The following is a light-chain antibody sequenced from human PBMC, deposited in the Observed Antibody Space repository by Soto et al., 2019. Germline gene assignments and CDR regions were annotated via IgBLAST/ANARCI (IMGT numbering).Light chain of an antibody. V-gene: IGKV3-20*01. CDR1: QSISSSF. J-gene: IGKJ5*01. CDR2: GAY. CDR3: QQYDNSPIT. Sequence: EIVLTQSPRTLSLSPGERATLSCRASQSISSSFLAWYQQKPGQATRILIYGAYSRATGIHDRFSGTGSETDFTLTIRRLEPEEFAVYYCQQYDNSPITVGHGTRLEIK.